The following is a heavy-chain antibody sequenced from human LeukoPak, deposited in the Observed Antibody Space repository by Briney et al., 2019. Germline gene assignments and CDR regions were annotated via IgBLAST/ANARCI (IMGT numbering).Heavy chain of an antibody. J-gene: IGHJ4*02. Sequence: SETLSLTCTVSGGSFNSYYWSWIRQPPGKGLEWIGYNYYSGITNYNPSLKSRVIISVDTSKNQFSLNLSSVTAADTSVYYCARDPGYGGQIDYWGQGTLVTVSS. V-gene: IGHV4-59*12. CDR1: GGSFNSYY. D-gene: IGHD4-23*01. CDR2: NYYSGIT. CDR3: ARDPGYGGQIDY.